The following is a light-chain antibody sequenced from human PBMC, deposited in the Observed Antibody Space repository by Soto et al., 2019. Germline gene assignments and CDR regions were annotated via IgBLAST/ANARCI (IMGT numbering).Light chain of an antibody. J-gene: IGKJ1*01. CDR2: GAS. CDR3: QQYNNWPPWT. CDR1: QSVSSN. V-gene: IGKV3-15*01. Sequence: EIVMTQSPATLSVSPGERATLSCRASQSVSSNLAWYQQKPGQAPRLLIYGASTRATGIPARFSGSGSGTQLTLTISSLQAEYFAVYYCQQYNNWPPWTLGQGTKVEIK.